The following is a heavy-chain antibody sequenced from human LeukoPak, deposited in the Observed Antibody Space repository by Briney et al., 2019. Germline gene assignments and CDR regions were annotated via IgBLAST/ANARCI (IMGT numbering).Heavy chain of an antibody. Sequence: PGGSLRLSCAAAGFTFDDYGMSWVRQAPGKGLEWVSGINWNGGSTGYADSVKGRFTISRDNAKNSLYLQMNSLRVEDTAVYYCARGPLDSFDIWGQGTMVTVSS. CDR3: ARGPLDSFDI. J-gene: IGHJ3*02. CDR2: INWNGGST. V-gene: IGHV3-20*04. CDR1: GFTFDDYG.